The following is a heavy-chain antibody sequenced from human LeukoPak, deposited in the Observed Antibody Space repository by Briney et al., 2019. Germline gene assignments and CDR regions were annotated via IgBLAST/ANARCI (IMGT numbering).Heavy chain of an antibody. CDR2: ISDSGGTI. J-gene: IGHJ4*02. D-gene: IGHD5-24*01. Sequence: PGGSLRLSCAPSGFTFSGYAMNWVRQAPGKGLEWVSRISDSGGTIHHADSVQGRFTMSRDNSKNTLYLQMNSLRAEDTAVYYCAKSREGYYFDYWGQGTLVTVSS. CDR3: AKSREGYYFDY. CDR1: GFTFSGYA. V-gene: IGHV3-23*01.